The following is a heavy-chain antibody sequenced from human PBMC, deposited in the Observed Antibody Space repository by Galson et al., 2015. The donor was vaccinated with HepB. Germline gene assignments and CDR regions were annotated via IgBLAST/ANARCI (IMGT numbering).Heavy chain of an antibody. CDR1: GYTFTNYI. V-gene: IGHV1-3*01. Sequence: SVKVSCKASGYTFTNYIIHWVRQAPGQRLEWMGWISAGNGNTKYSQKLQGRVTIARETSASTAYMELSSLRSEDTAVYYCERLRYYFDNSGDLVRSFDLWGRGSLGTVSS. CDR2: ISAGNGNT. J-gene: IGHJ2*01. D-gene: IGHD3-22*01. CDR3: ERLRYYFDNSGDLVRSFDL.